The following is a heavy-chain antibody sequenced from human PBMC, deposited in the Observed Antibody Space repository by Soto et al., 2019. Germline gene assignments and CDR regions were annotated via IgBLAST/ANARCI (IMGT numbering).Heavy chain of an antibody. CDR2: INSDGSST. CDR3: AKDMYSSGPTVAFDI. Sequence: PGGSLRLSCAASGFTFSSYWMHWVRQAPGKGLVWVSRINSDGSSTSYADSVKGRFTISRDNSKNSLYLQMNSLRTEDTALYYCAKDMYSSGPTVAFDIWGQGTMVTVSS. V-gene: IGHV3-74*01. D-gene: IGHD6-19*01. J-gene: IGHJ3*02. CDR1: GFTFSSYW.